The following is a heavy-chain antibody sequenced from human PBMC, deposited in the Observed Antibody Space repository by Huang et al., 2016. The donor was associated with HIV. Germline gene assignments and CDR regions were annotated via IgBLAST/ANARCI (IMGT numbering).Heavy chain of an antibody. CDR1: GFKFKNYW. Sequence: DEHLVESGGGLVQPGGSVTITCEGYGFKFKNYWMNWVRQAPGKGLGWVANIRGDGSEKNEVGSVKGRFTIFRDNAKNLLYLQMKSLRAEDTSVYYCATNLQIVVVPPDMGYDAFDMWGQGTMVTVSS. CDR2: IRGDGSEK. V-gene: IGHV3-7*01. J-gene: IGHJ3*02. D-gene: IGHD2-2*01. CDR3: ATNLQIVVVPPDMGYDAFDM.